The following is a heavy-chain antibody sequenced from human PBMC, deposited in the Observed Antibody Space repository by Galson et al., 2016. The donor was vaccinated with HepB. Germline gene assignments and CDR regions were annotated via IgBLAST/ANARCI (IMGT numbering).Heavy chain of an antibody. Sequence: SLRLSCAASGFTFSSYAMHWVRQAPGKGLEYVSAISSNGGSTYYADSVKGGSTISRDNSKNTLYLQMSSLRAEDTAVYYCVKDGGDFDWFPPDAFDIWGQGTMVTVSS. CDR2: ISSNGGST. V-gene: IGHV3-64D*06. D-gene: IGHD3-9*01. CDR1: GFTFSSYA. CDR3: VKDGGDFDWFPPDAFDI. J-gene: IGHJ3*02.